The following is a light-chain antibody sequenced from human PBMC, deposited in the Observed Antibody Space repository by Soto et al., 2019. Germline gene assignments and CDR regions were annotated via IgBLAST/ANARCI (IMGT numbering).Light chain of an antibody. CDR2: GAS. CDR3: QHYGSSPPYA. Sequence: EIVVTQSPGTLSLSPGERATLSCRASQSVSSSYLAWYQQKPGQAPRLLIYGASSRATGIPDRFSGSGSGTDFSLTISRLERADFGVYYCQHYGSSPPYAFGQGTKLEIK. V-gene: IGKV3-20*01. CDR1: QSVSSSY. J-gene: IGKJ2*01.